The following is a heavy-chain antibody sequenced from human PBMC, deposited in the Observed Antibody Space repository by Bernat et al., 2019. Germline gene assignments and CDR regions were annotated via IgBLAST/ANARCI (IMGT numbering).Heavy chain of an antibody. CDR2: ISGSGGST. Sequence: EVQLLESGGGLVQPGGSLRLSCAASGFTFSSYAMSWVRQAPGKGLEWVSAISGSGGSTYYVDSVKGRFTISRDNSKNTLYLQMNSLRAEDTAVYYCAKDRTIFGGANWFDPWGQGTLVTVSS. D-gene: IGHD3-3*01. CDR1: GFTFSSYA. CDR3: AKDRTIFGGANWFDP. V-gene: IGHV3-23*01. J-gene: IGHJ5*02.